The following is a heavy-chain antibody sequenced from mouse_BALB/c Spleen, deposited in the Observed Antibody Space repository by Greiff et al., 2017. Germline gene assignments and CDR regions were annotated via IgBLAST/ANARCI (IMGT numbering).Heavy chain of an antibody. CDR3: TTPLYGNYDY. V-gene: IGHV1-5*01. CDR2: IYPGNSDT. J-gene: IGHJ2*01. CDR1: GYTFTSYW. D-gene: IGHD2-10*02. Sequence: EVQLQQSGAELARPGASVKLSCKASGYTFTSYWMQWVKQRPGQGLEWIGAIYPGNSDTSYNQKFKGKAKLTAVTSASTAYMELSSLTNEDSAVYYCTTPLYGNYDYWGQGATLAVSS.